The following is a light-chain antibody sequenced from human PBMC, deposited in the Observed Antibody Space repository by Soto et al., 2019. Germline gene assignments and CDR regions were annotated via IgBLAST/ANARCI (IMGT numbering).Light chain of an antibody. J-gene: IGLJ2*01. Sequence: QSALTQPASVSGSPGQSITISCTGTSSDVGGYDYVSWYQQHPGNAPKLMIYDVSNWPSGVSNRFSGSKSGNTASLTISGLQAEDEADYYCSSYTSSSTLVVFGGGTKLTVL. CDR3: SSYTSSSTLVV. CDR2: DVS. V-gene: IGLV2-14*01. CDR1: SSDVGGYDY.